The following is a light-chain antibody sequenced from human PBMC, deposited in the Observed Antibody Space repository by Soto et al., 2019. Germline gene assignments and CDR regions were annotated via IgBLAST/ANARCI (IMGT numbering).Light chain of an antibody. CDR1: QSVSGY. CDR2: DAS. V-gene: IGKV3-11*01. Sequence: EIVLTQSPATLSLSPGERATLSCRASQSVSGYLAWYQQKPGQAPRLLIYDASNRATGIPARFSGSGSGTDFTLNISSLEPEDFAIYYCQQRSKRPLTFGGGTKVEIK. CDR3: QQRSKRPLT. J-gene: IGKJ4*01.